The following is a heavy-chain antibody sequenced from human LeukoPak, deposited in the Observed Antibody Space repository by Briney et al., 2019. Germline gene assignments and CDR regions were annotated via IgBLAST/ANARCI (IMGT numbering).Heavy chain of an antibody. V-gene: IGHV3-23*01. Sequence: GGSLRLSCAASRFTFNNAWLSWVRQAPGKGLEWVSAISGTAATTYNADSVKGRFTISRDNSKNTLYLQMSSLRAEDTAVYYCAKGHSSGWYAVDWGQGTLVTVSS. CDR1: RFTFNNAW. D-gene: IGHD6-19*01. J-gene: IGHJ4*02. CDR3: AKGHSSGWYAVD. CDR2: ISGTAATT.